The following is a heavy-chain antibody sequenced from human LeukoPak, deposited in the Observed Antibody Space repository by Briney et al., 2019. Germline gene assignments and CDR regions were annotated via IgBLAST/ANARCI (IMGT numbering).Heavy chain of an antibody. CDR1: GFTFSSYS. Sequence: GGSLRLSCAASGFTFSSYSMNWVRQAPGKGLEWVSSISSSSSYIYYADSVKGRFTISRDNAKNSLYLQMNSLRAEDTAVYYCARDGYSSGWYKHYYGMDVWGQGTTVTVSS. J-gene: IGHJ6*02. V-gene: IGHV3-21*01. D-gene: IGHD6-19*01. CDR3: ARDGYSSGWYKHYYGMDV. CDR2: ISSSSSYI.